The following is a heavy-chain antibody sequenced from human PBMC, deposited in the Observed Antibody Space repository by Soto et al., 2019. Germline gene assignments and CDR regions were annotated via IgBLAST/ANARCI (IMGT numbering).Heavy chain of an antibody. V-gene: IGHV1-69*02. CDR2: IIPILGIA. Sequence: ASVKVSCKASGGTFSSYTISWVRQAPGQGLEWMGRIIPILGIANYAQKFQGRVTITADKSTSTAYMELSSLRSEDTAVYYCARGAYDYDILTGYVYSHRTLDYWGQGTLVTAPQ. D-gene: IGHD3-9*01. CDR3: ARGAYDYDILTGYVYSHRTLDY. J-gene: IGHJ4*02. CDR1: GGTFSSYT.